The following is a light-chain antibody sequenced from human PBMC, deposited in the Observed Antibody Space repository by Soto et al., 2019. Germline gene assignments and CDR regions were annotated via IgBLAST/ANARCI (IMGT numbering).Light chain of an antibody. Sequence: EVVLTQSPGTLSLSPGESATLSCRASPSVISDFLAWYQHKPAQAPRLLIYDTSNRATGIPDRFSGSGSGTDFTLTISRLEPEDFAVYYCQRNGALPPPFGQETKVELK. CDR1: PSVISDF. V-gene: IGKV3-20*01. J-gene: IGKJ1*01. CDR2: DTS. CDR3: QRNGALPPP.